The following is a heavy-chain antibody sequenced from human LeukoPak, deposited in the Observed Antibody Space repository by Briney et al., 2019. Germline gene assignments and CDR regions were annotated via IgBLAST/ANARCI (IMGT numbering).Heavy chain of an antibody. CDR2: IYSGGST. CDR1: GFTVSSNY. J-gene: IGHJ4*02. D-gene: IGHD3-22*01. V-gene: IGHV3-53*01. Sequence: GGSLRLSCAASGFTVSSNYMSWVRQAPGKGLEWVSVIYSGGSTYYADSVKGRFTISRDNSKNTLYLQMNSLRAEDTAVYYCARGKVSAYYYDSSGHHTYDYWGQGTLVTVSS. CDR3: ARGKVSAYYYDSSGHHTYDY.